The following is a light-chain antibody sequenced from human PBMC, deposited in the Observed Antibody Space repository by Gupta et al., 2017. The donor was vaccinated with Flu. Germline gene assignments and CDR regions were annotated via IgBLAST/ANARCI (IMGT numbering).Light chain of an antibody. J-gene: IGKJ1*01. CDR3: RQEDSSSWT. CDR1: QSFSRW. CDR2: EAS. Sequence: DIQMTQSPSTLSASVGDRVTITCRASQSFSRWLAWYQQKPGKAPKLLIYEASSLGTGVPSRFSGSGSGTEFTLTISSLQSEDFATYYCRQEDSSSWTFGQGTKVHIK. V-gene: IGKV1-5*03.